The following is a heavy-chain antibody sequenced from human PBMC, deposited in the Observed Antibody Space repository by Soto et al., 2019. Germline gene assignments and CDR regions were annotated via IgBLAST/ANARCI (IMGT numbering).Heavy chain of an antibody. CDR2: IYYNDDR. Sequence: QITLQESGPTLVKPTQTLTLTCTFSGFSFTTAGVAVGWIRQTPGGALEWLTLIYYNDDRRFSPSLKTRLTITGDTSKNQVALSLTNVVPGDTATYFCAHSDGGYEIISFDFWGQGIPVTVSS. CDR3: AHSDGGYEIISFDF. V-gene: IGHV2-5*01. J-gene: IGHJ4*02. CDR1: GFSFTTAGVA. D-gene: IGHD5-12*01.